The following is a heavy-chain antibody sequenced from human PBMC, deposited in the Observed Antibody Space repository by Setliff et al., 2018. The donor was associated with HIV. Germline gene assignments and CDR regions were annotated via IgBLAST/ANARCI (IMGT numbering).Heavy chain of an antibody. CDR2: ISIGSGGAI. V-gene: IGHV3-21*01. Sequence: GGSLRLSCAASGFTFRNYKFNWVRQAPGRGLEWVSSISIGSGGAIDYADSVQGRFTISRDNSKNSLYLQMNGLRVEDTGVYYCARDNLYYNLYDGSPVYGMDVWG. D-gene: IGHD3-3*01. CDR3: ARDNLYYNLYDGSPVYGMDV. J-gene: IGHJ6*02. CDR1: GFTFRNYK.